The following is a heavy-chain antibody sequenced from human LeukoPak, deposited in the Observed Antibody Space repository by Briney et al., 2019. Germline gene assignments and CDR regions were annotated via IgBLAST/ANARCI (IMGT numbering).Heavy chain of an antibody. CDR2: IHSSGST. Sequence: PSETLSLTCTVSGGSISDYYWTWIRRPPGKGLEWIAYIHSSGSTNYNPSLKSRVIISVDTSRSQLSLKLSSVTAADTAVYYCARIEGDNSLDYWGQGTLVTVSS. V-gene: IGHV4-59*01. CDR1: GGSISDYY. J-gene: IGHJ4*02. CDR3: ARIEGDNSLDY. D-gene: IGHD3-16*01.